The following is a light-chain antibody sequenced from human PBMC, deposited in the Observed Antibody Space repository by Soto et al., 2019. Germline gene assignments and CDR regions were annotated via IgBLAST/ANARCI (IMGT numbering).Light chain of an antibody. Sequence: DIQMTQSPSTLSASVGDRVTITCRASQSISSWLAWYQQKPGKAPKLLIYKASSLESGVPSRFSGSGSGTEFTLTSSNLHPDDFETYYCQQYNSYWTFGQGTKVEIK. V-gene: IGKV1-5*03. J-gene: IGKJ1*01. CDR2: KAS. CDR3: QQYNSYWT. CDR1: QSISSW.